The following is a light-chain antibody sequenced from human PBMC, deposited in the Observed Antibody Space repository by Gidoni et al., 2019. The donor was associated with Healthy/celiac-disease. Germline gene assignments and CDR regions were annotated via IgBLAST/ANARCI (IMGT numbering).Light chain of an antibody. CDR2: AAS. CDR1: QSISSY. Sequence: DIQLTQSPSSLSASVGDRVTITCRASQSISSYLNWYQQKPGKAPKLLIYAASSLQSGVQSRFSGSGSGTDFTLTISSLQPEDFATYYCQQSYSTLFTFGPGTTVDIK. J-gene: IGKJ3*01. V-gene: IGKV1-39*01. CDR3: QQSYSTLFT.